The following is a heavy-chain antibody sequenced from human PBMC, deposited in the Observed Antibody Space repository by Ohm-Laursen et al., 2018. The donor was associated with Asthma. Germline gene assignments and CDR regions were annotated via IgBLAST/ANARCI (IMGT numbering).Heavy chain of an antibody. D-gene: IGHD6-19*01. J-gene: IGHJ3*02. CDR1: GFTFSSNA. CDR2: ISKDGSNK. V-gene: IGHV3-30-3*01. CDR3: ARESGYSSGLDAFDI. Sequence: SLRLSCTASGFTFSSNAMHWVRQAPGKGLEWVAVISKDGSNKYYADSVKGRFTISRDNSKNTLYLQMNSLRAEDTAVYYCARESGYSSGLDAFDIWGQGTMVTVSS.